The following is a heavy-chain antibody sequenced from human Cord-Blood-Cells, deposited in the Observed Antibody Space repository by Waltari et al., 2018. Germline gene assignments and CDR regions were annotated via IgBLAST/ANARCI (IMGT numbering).Heavy chain of an antibody. V-gene: IGHV3-7*01. J-gene: IGHJ4*02. Sequence: EVQLVESGGGLVQPGGSLRLPCAASGFTLSSYWMSWVRQAPGKGLEWVANIKQDGSEKYYVDSVKGRFTISRDNAKNSLYLQMNSLRAEDTAVYYCAREEILEWLFDYWGQGTLVTVSS. CDR2: IKQDGSEK. CDR3: AREEILEWLFDY. D-gene: IGHD3-3*01. CDR1: GFTLSSYW.